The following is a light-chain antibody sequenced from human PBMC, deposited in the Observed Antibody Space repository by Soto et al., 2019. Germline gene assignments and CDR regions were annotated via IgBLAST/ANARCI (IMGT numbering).Light chain of an antibody. V-gene: IGKV1-39*01. CDR1: QSISNN. CDR2: AAS. J-gene: IGKJ1*01. CDR3: LQTYSTWT. Sequence: DIQMTQSPTSLSASVGDRVTVTCRASQSISNNLSWYQQKPGKAPRLLIYAASSLQSWVPSRFSGSGSGTDFTLTISSLQPEDFATYFCLQTYSTWTFGQGTKVEIK.